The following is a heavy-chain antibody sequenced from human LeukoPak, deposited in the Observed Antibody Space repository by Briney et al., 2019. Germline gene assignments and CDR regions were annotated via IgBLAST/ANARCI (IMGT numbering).Heavy chain of an antibody. CDR2: TYSSGNT. Sequence: SETLSLTCTVFGVSFSTYYWTWIRQPAGKGPEWIGRTYSSGNTNYNPSLESRVTMSIDTSKHQFSLKLTSVTAADTAVYYCARERGILRGDAFDLWGQGTMVTVSA. V-gene: IGHV4-4*07. CDR3: ARERGILRGDAFDL. D-gene: IGHD1-26*01. J-gene: IGHJ3*01. CDR1: GVSFSTYY.